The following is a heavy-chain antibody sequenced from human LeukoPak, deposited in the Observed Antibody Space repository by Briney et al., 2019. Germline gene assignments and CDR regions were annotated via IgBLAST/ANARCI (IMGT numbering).Heavy chain of an antibody. CDR3: ARADILTGYYAADY. J-gene: IGHJ4*02. V-gene: IGHV1-2*02. Sequence: ASVKVSCKAPGYTFTGYYMHWVRQAPGQGLEWMGWINPNSGGTNYAQKFQGRVTMTRDTSISTAYMELSRLRSDDTAMYYCARADILTGYYAADYWGQGTLVTVSS. CDR2: INPNSGGT. D-gene: IGHD3-9*01. CDR1: GYTFTGYY.